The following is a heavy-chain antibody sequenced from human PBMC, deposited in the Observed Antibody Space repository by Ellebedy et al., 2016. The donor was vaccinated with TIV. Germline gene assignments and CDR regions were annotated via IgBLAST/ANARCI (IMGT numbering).Heavy chain of an antibody. D-gene: IGHD6-13*01. Sequence: MPSETLSLTCVVKGVSFNGYFWSWIRQSPGKGLEWLGEINPSGTANYNPSLKSRVTMSVDTTEKQFSLRLTTVTDADTAVYYCARILPVSYSTAFDIWGPGTMVTISS. CDR2: INPSGTA. CDR3: ARILPVSYSTAFDI. CDR1: GVSFNGYF. J-gene: IGHJ3*02. V-gene: IGHV4-34*01.